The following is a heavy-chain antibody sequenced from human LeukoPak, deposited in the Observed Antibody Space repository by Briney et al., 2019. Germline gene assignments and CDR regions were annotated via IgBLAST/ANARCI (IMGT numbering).Heavy chain of an antibody. J-gene: IGHJ4*02. CDR1: GFTFSSYG. Sequence: GRSLRLSCAASGFTFSSYGMHWVRQAPGKGLEWVAVISYDGSNKYYADSVKGRFTISRDNSKNALYLQMNSLRAEDTAVYYCAKVFDGSGSYYTTCFDYWGQGTLVTVSS. D-gene: IGHD3-10*01. V-gene: IGHV3-30*18. CDR3: AKVFDGSGSYYTTCFDY. CDR2: ISYDGSNK.